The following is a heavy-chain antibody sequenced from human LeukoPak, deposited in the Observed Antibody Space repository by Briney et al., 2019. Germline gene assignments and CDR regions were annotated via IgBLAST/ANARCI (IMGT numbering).Heavy chain of an antibody. CDR1: GFTFSDYY. Sequence: GGSLRLSCTASGFTFSDYYMSWIRQAPGQGLEWISYISTSGTTVSYADSVKGRFTISRDNAKNSLYLQMHTLRAEDTAVYYCAREGRDAGYDYYDYWGQGTLVTVSS. V-gene: IGHV3-11*01. D-gene: IGHD5-12*01. CDR2: ISTSGTTV. J-gene: IGHJ4*02. CDR3: AREGRDAGYDYYDY.